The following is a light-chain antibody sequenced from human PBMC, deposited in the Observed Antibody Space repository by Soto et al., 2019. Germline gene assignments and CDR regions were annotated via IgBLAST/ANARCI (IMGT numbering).Light chain of an antibody. CDR3: QQTFIPPVYT. V-gene: IGKV1-39*01. J-gene: IGKJ2*01. Sequence: DIQMTQSPSSLSASVGDRVTITCRASQTIFNHLNWYQQKPGKAPKLLIYATSSLPSGVPSRFRGSGSGTDFTPTISNLPPEDYATYFCQQTFIPPVYTFGQGTKLDI. CDR1: QTIFNH. CDR2: ATS.